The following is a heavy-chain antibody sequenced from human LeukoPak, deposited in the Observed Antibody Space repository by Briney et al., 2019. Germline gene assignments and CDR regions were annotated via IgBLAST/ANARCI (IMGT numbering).Heavy chain of an antibody. V-gene: IGHV4-39*01. D-gene: IGHD3-22*01. CDR3: ARNSLQKDSSGFFDY. J-gene: IGHJ4*02. CDR1: GGSISSSNYF. Sequence: PSETLSLTCTVSGGSISSSNYFWGWIRQPPGKGLEWIGSVSYSGSTYFNPSLKSRVTISVDTSKNQFSLKLSSVTAADTAVYYCARNSLQKDSSGFFDYWGQGTLVTVSS. CDR2: VSYSGST.